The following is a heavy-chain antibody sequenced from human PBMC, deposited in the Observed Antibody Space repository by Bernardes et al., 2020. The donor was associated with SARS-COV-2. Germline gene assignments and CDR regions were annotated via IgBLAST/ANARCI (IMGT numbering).Heavy chain of an antibody. Sequence: GGSLRLSCAASGFIFSSYWMSWVRQAPGKGLEWVANIKQDGSEKYYVDSVKGRFTISRDNAKNSLYLQMNSLRAEDTAVYYCARDGFGEQPPHYWGQGTLVTVSS. CDR3: ARDGFGEQPPHY. CDR1: GFIFSSYW. J-gene: IGHJ4*02. D-gene: IGHD3-10*01. V-gene: IGHV3-7*01. CDR2: IKQDGSEK.